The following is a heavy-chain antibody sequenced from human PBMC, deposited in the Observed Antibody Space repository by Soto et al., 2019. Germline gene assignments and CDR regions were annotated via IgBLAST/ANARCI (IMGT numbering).Heavy chain of an antibody. D-gene: IGHD1-26*01. V-gene: IGHV3-23*01. CDR3: ARGADQDPGYYFDY. CDR2: ISGSGGAT. Sequence: GGSLRLSCAASGFTFSSYAMSWVRQAPGKGLEWVSGISGSGGATYYADSVKGRFTISRDNSKNTVYLQINSLRAEDTAVYYCARGADQDPGYYFDYWGQGTLVTVSS. J-gene: IGHJ4*02. CDR1: GFTFSSYA.